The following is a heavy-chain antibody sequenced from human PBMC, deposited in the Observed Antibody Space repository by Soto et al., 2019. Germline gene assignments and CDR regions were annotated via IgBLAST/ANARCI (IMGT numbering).Heavy chain of an antibody. CDR3: ARGPESRSTAYFDY. CDR1: GYTFSDFG. V-gene: IGHV1-18*01. D-gene: IGHD2-2*01. J-gene: IGHJ4*01. CDR2: VSAYTGNT. Sequence: QVQLVQSGAEVKNPGASVKVSCKASGYTFSDFGISWVRQAPGQGLEWMGWVSAYTGNTNYAQKFQGRVTMTTDTSTSTAYMELRSLRSDDTAVYYCARGPESRSTAYFDYWGHGTLATVSS.